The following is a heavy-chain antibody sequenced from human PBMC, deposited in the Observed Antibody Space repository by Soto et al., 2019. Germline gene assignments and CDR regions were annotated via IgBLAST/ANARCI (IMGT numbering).Heavy chain of an antibody. J-gene: IGHJ2*01. CDR2: IYYSGST. CDR3: AGDRRRISIPGNIVATGDWYFDL. CDR1: GGSISSGGYY. D-gene: IGHD5-12*01. Sequence: QVQLQESGPGLVKPSQTLSLTCTVSGGSISSGGYYWSWIRQHPGKGLEWIGYIYYSGSTYYNPSLKRRVTISVDTAKNQFSRKLSSVTAADTAVYYCAGDRRRISIPGNIVATGDWYFDLWGRGTLVTVSS. V-gene: IGHV4-31*03.